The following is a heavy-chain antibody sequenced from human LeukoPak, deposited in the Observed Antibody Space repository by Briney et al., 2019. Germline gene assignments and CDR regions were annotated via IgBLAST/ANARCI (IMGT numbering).Heavy chain of an antibody. CDR2: ISGSGGST. V-gene: IGHV3-23*01. D-gene: IGHD6-13*01. CDR1: GFTFSSYA. CDR3: AKDPKIIAAAGHFDY. J-gene: IGHJ4*02. Sequence: GGSLRLSCAASGFTFSSYAMSWVRQAPGKGLEWVSAISGSGGSTYYADSVKGRFTISRDNSKNTLYLQMNSLRAEGTAVYYCAKDPKIIAAAGHFDYWGQGTLVTVSS.